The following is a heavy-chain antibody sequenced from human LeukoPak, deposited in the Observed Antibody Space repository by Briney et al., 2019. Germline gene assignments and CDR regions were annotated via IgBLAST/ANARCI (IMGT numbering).Heavy chain of an antibody. D-gene: IGHD6-13*01. CDR3: AREHKYSSSWYPAY. J-gene: IGHJ4*02. V-gene: IGHV1-3*01. CDR2: MNADNGGT. Sequence: ASVKVSCKASGYIFTTYPIHWVRQAPGQRLEWMGWMNADNGGTIYSQKFQGRVTITRDTSASTAYVELSSLTSEDTAVYYCAREHKYSSSWYPAYRGQGTLVTVSS. CDR1: GYIFTTYP.